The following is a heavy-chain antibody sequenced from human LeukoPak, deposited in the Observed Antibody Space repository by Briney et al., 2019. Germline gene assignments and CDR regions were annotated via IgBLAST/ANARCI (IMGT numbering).Heavy chain of an antibody. J-gene: IGHJ6*04. CDR2: ISSSSSYT. CDR3: ARDALWFGETTYYYGMDV. V-gene: IGHV3-11*06. Sequence: PGESLRLSCAASGFTFSDYYMSWIRQAPGTWLELVSYISSSSSYTNYADSVKGRFTISRDNAKNSLYLQMNSLRAEDTAVYYCARDALWFGETTYYYGMDVWGKGTTVTVSS. D-gene: IGHD3-10*01. CDR1: GFTFSDYY.